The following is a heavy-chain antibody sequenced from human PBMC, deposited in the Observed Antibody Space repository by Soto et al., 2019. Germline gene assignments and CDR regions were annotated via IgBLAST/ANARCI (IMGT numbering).Heavy chain of an antibody. CDR1: GDSVSSGSYF. V-gene: IGHV4-61*01. CDR2: IYYSGST. Sequence: QVQLQESGPGLVKPSETLSLTCTVSGDSVSSGSYFWSWIRQPPGRGLEWIGYIYYSGSTHYNPSLKSRVTISVDTSKNQFSLKLSSVTAADTAVYYCASYSSGWYDVIYWGQGTLVTVSS. CDR3: ASYSSGWYDVIY. D-gene: IGHD6-19*01. J-gene: IGHJ4*02.